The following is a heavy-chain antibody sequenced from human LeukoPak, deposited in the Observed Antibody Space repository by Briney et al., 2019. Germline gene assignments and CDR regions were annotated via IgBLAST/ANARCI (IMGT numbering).Heavy chain of an antibody. J-gene: IGHJ3*02. D-gene: IGHD5/OR15-5a*01. CDR2: IGIADDT. Sequence: GGSLRLSCAASGFTYSNYDMHWVRQGPGGGLEWVSAIGIADDTHYADSVKGRFTISRENARNSLYLQINSLRDGDTAVYYCVRGGIRVSGIDAFDIWGQGTVVTVPS. V-gene: IGHV3-13*01. CDR1: GFTYSNYD. CDR3: VRGGIRVSGIDAFDI.